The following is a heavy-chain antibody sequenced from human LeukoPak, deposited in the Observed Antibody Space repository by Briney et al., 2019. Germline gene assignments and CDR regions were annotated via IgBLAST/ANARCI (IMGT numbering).Heavy chain of an antibody. CDR1: GYTFTSYG. Sequence: ASVKVSCTASGYTFTSYGISWVRQAPGPGLEWMGWISAYNGNTNYAQKLQGRVTMTTDTSTSTAYMELRSLRSDDTAVYYCAKDLYIGSGYYLWGQGTLVTVSS. D-gene: IGHD3-22*01. J-gene: IGHJ5*02. CDR3: AKDLYIGSGYYL. CDR2: ISAYNGNT. V-gene: IGHV1-18*01.